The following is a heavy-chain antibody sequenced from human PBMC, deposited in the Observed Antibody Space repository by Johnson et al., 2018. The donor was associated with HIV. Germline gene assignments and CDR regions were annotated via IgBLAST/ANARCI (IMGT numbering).Heavy chain of an antibody. V-gene: IGHV3-9*01. CDR3: AKDKVAWGAMVGGGAFDI. D-gene: IGHD5-18*01. CDR2: ISWNSGSI. CDR1: GFTFDDYA. J-gene: IGHJ3*02. Sequence: VQLEESGGGVVQPGRSLRLSCAASGFTFDDYAMHWVRQAPGKGLEWVSGISWNSGSIGYADSVKGRFTISRDNAKNSLYLQMNSLRAEDTALYYCAKDKVAWGAMVGGGAFDIWGQGTMVTVSS.